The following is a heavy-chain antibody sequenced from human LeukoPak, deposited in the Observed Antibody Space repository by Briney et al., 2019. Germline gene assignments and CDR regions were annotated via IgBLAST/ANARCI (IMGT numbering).Heavy chain of an antibody. V-gene: IGHV1-69*13. CDR1: GGTFSSYA. CDR2: IIPIFGTA. CDR3: ASGLVGATTGSY. J-gene: IGHJ4*02. Sequence: ASVKVSCKASGGTFSSYAISWVRQAPGQGLEWMGGIIPIFGTANYAQKFQGRVTITADESTSTACMELSSLRSEDTAVYYCASGLVGATTGSYWGQGTLVTVSS. D-gene: IGHD1-26*01.